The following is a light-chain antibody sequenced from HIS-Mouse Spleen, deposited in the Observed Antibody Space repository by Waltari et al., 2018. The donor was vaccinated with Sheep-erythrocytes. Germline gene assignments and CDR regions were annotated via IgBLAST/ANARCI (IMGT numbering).Light chain of an antibody. J-gene: IGLJ2*01. CDR1: SSDVGCYNL. CDR2: EGS. V-gene: IGLV2-23*01. Sequence: QSALTQPASVSGSPGQSLTISCTGTSSDVGCYNLVSWYQQHPGKAPKLMIYEGSKRPSGVSNSFYGSKSGNTASLTISGLQAEDEADYYCCSYAGSSTYVVFGGGTKLTVL. CDR3: CSYAGSSTYVV.